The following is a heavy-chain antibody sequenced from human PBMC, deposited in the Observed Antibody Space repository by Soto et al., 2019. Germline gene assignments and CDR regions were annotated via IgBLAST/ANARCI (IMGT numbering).Heavy chain of an antibody. CDR2: INPNSGRT. CDR1: GYTFTGYQ. CDR3: ARGQYIVSPEN. Sequence: QVQLVQSGAEVKKPGASVKVSCKASGYTFTGYQMHWVRQAPGQGLEWMGWINPNSGRTNYAQKFQGRVTMTRDTSITTAYMDLNRLTSDDTAVYYCARGQYIVSPENWGQGTLVSVSS. J-gene: IGHJ4*02. V-gene: IGHV1-2*02. D-gene: IGHD2-21*01.